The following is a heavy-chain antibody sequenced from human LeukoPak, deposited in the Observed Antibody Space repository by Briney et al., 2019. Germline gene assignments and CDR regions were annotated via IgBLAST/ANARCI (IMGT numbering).Heavy chain of an antibody. J-gene: IGHJ4*02. D-gene: IGHD1-26*01. CDR1: GFTFSDYA. CDR3: ARGNSGSHFDY. Sequence: PGGSLRLSCAASGFTFSDYAMHWVRQAPGKGLEWVAVISYDGSNKFYADSVKGRSTISRDNSKNTLYMQTNSLRAADTAVYYCARGNSGSHFDYWGQGTLVTVSS. V-gene: IGHV3-30-3*01. CDR2: ISYDGSNK.